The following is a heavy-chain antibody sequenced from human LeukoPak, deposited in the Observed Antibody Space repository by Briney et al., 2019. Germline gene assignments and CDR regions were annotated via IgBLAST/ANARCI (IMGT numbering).Heavy chain of an antibody. CDR3: AKDGFRGDCIGGSCYPFDP. J-gene: IGHJ5*02. CDR2: ISDSGGNT. D-gene: IGHD2-15*01. V-gene: IGHV3-23*01. CDR1: GFTFSSYA. Sequence: GGSLRLSCAASGFTFSSYAMSWVRQAPGKGLEWVSTISDSGGNTYYADSVKGRFTISRDNSKNTLYLQMNSLRAEDTALYHCAKDGFRGDCIGGSCYPFDPWGQGTLVTVSS.